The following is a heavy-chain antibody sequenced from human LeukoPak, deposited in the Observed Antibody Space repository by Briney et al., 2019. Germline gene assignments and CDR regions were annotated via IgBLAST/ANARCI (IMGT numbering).Heavy chain of an antibody. CDR2: IYYSGST. J-gene: IGHJ4*02. CDR1: GGSIGSSSYY. CDR3: ATWPQREMATRY. D-gene: IGHD5-24*01. V-gene: IGHV4-39*07. Sequence: PSETLSLTCTVSGGSIGSSSYYWGWIRQPPGKGLEWIGSIYYSGSTYYNPSLKSRVTMSVDTSKNQFSLKLTSVTAADTAVYYCATWPQREMATRYWGQGTLVTVSS.